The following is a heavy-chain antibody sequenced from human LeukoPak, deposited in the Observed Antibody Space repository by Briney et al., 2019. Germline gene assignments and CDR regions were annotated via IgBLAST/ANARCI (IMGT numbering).Heavy chain of an antibody. CDR3: ARSKGGAFDI. CDR1: GFTFSSYA. D-gene: IGHD1-26*01. V-gene: IGHV3-30-3*01. CDR2: ISYDGSNK. Sequence: GRSLRLSCAASGFTFSSYAMHWVRQAPGKGLEWVAVISYDGSNKYYADSVKGRFTISRDNSKNTLYLQMNSLRAEDTAVYYCARSKGGAFDIWGQGTMVTVSS. J-gene: IGHJ3*02.